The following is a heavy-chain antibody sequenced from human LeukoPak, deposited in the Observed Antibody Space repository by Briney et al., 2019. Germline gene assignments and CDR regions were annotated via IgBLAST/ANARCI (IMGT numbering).Heavy chain of an antibody. CDR1: GFTFSYYW. Sequence: GGSLRLSCAASGFTFSYYWMSWVRQAPGKGLEWVANIKQDGSERFYVDSVKGRFTTSRDNAKNSLFLEMNSLRTEDTAVYYCARDSGFQYYSGMDVWGQGTTVTVSS. D-gene: IGHD1-26*01. V-gene: IGHV3-7*01. J-gene: IGHJ6*02. CDR2: IKQDGSER. CDR3: ARDSGFQYYSGMDV.